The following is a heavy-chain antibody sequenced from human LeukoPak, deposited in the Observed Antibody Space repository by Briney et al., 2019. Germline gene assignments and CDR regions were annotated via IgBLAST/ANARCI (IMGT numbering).Heavy chain of an antibody. V-gene: IGHV4-39*07. CDR3: ARGTPYDFWSGYYNYYYYMDV. D-gene: IGHD3-3*01. CDR2: IYYSGST. CDR1: GGSISSSGYY. J-gene: IGHJ6*03. Sequence: SETLSLTCTVSGGSISSSGYYWGWIRQPPGKGLEWIASIYYSGSTYYNPSLKSRVTISVDRSKNQFSLKLSSVTAADTAVYYCARGTPYDFWSGYYNYYYYMDVWGKGTTVTVSS.